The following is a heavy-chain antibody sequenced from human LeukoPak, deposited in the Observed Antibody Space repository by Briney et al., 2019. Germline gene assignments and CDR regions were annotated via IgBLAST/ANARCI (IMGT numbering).Heavy chain of an antibody. CDR1: GGSFSGYY. CDR3: ASRGPYSSSWSRRAFDY. Sequence: SETLSLTCAVYGGSFSGYYWSWIRQPPGKGLEWIGEINHSGSTNYNPSLKSRVTISVDTSKNQFSLKLSSVTAADTAVYYCASRGPYSSSWSRRAFDYWGQGTLVTVSS. V-gene: IGHV4-34*01. CDR2: INHSGST. J-gene: IGHJ4*02. D-gene: IGHD6-13*01.